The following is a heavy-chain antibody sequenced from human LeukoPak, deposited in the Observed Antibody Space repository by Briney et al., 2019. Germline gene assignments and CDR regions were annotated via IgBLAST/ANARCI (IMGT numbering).Heavy chain of an antibody. D-gene: IGHD6-13*01. V-gene: IGHV1-2*06. Sequence: ASVKVSCKASGYTFTDYYVHWVRQAPGQGLEWMGRITSNSGGTSYAQKFQGRVTMTRDTSISTAYMELSRLRSDDTAVYYCARGPAAATNWFDPWGQGTLVTVSS. J-gene: IGHJ5*02. CDR1: GYTFTDYY. CDR3: ARGPAAATNWFDP. CDR2: ITSNSGGT.